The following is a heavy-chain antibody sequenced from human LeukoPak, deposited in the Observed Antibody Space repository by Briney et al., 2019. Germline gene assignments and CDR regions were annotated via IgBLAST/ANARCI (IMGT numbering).Heavy chain of an antibody. CDR3: AREGSSWYGHYYYYMDV. J-gene: IGHJ6*03. Sequence: SETLSLTCAVYGGSFSGYYWIWIRQPPGKGLEWIGEINHSGSTNYNPSLKSRVTISVDTSKNQFSLQLSSVTAADTAVYYRAREGSSWYGHYYYYMDVWGKGTTVTVSS. V-gene: IGHV4-34*01. CDR1: GGSFSGYY. CDR2: INHSGST. D-gene: IGHD6-13*01.